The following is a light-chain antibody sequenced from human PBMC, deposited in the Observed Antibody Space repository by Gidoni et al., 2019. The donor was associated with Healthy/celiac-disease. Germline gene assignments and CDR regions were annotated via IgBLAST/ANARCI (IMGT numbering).Light chain of an antibody. CDR1: SLRSYH. Sequence: SSELTQDPAVSVALGQTVRITCQGDSLRSYHASWYQQKPGQAPVLVIYGKNNRPSGIPDRFSGSSSGNTASLTITGAQAEDEADYYCNSRDSSGNHLNVFGTGTKVTVL. CDR3: NSRDSSGNHLNV. CDR2: GKN. V-gene: IGLV3-19*01. J-gene: IGLJ1*01.